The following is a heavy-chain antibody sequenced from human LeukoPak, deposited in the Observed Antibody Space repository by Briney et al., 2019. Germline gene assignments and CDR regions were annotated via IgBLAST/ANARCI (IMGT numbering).Heavy chain of an antibody. J-gene: IGHJ4*02. CDR2: ITGGGTRA. CDR3: ASRSSIVAATVLFDY. D-gene: IGHD6-13*01. CDR1: GFTFSNYA. Sequence: PGGSLRLSCAASGFTFSNYAMSWVRQAPGKGLEWVSSITGGGTRAYYADSVKGRFTISRDNSGYTLHLQMNSLRAEDTAVYCCASRSSIVAATVLFDYWGQGTLVTVSS. V-gene: IGHV3-23*01.